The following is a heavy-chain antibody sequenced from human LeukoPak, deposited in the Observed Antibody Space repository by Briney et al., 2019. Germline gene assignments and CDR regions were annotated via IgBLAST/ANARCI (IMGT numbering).Heavy chain of an antibody. J-gene: IGHJ5*02. CDR2: IIPIFGTA. CDR1: GGTFSSYA. CDR3: ARANSGYDLELRSYNWFDP. V-gene: IGHV1-69*13. D-gene: IGHD5-12*01. Sequence: SVKVSCKASGGTFSSYAISWVRQAPGQGLEWMGGIIPIFGTANYAQKFQGRVTITADESTSTAYMELSSLRSEDTAVYYCARANSGYDLELRSYNWFDPWGQGTLVTVSS.